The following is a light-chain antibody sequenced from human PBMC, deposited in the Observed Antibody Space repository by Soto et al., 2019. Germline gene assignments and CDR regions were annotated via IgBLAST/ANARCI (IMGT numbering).Light chain of an antibody. CDR2: STH. CDR1: SGSVSTSYY. Sequence: QTVVTQEPSFSVSPGRTVTLTCGLSSGSVSTSYYPSWYQQTPGQAPRTLIYSTHTRSSGVPDRFSGSILGNKAALTVTGAQADDDSDYCCVLYMGSGIAVFVGGTRLAVL. J-gene: IGLJ2*01. CDR3: VLYMGSGIAV. V-gene: IGLV8-61*01.